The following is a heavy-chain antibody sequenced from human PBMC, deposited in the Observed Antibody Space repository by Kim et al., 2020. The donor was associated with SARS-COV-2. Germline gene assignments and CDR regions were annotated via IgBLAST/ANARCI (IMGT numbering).Heavy chain of an antibody. CDR3: AKDEAAKSYSSSWYPLY. Sequence: VKGRFTISRDNSKNTLYLQMNSLRAEDTAVYYCAKDEAAKSYSSSWYPLYWGQGTLVTVSS. J-gene: IGHJ4*02. V-gene: IGHV3-30*02. D-gene: IGHD6-13*01.